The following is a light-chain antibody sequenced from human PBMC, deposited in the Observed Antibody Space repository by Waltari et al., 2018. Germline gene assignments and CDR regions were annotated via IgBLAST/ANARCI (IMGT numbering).Light chain of an antibody. J-gene: IGLJ3*02. CDR2: DVT. CDR1: SSDY. Sequence: QSALAQPASVSGSPGQSIPISCTGTSSDYVSWYQQHPGKAPKVVIYDVTKRPSGVSIRFSGSKSGSTASLTISGLQAEDEADYYCSSTTNRITWVFGGGTKLTVL. CDR3: SSTTNRITWV. V-gene: IGLV2-14*03.